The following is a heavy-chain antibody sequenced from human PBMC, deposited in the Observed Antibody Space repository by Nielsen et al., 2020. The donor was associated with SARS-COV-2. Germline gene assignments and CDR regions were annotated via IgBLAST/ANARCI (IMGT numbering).Heavy chain of an antibody. D-gene: IGHD5-18*01. CDR1: GFTFSSYG. V-gene: IGHV3-30*03. Sequence: GESLKISCAASGFTFSSYGMHWVRQAPGKGLEWVAVISYDGSNKYYADSVKGRFTISRDNSKNTLYLQMNSLRAEDTAVYYCARGEAYGYRAALDSWGQGILVTVSS. CDR3: ARGEAYGYRAALDS. CDR2: ISYDGSNK. J-gene: IGHJ4*02.